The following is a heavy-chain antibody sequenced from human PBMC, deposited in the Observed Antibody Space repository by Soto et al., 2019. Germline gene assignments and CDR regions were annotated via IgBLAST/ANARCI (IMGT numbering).Heavy chain of an antibody. Sequence: TMSLMTTFSSVSCTNRGVYCGGIRQSPGKGLEWIGSVYSRGRGYSKSSVKSRVSISVDTSKNQFSLNLSSVTASDTAVYFCVSKRTIVITQAYFDYWGPGALVTVPS. CDR3: VSKRTIVITQAYFDY. J-gene: IGHJ4*02. CDR1: SVSCTNRGVY. CDR2: VYSRGRG. V-gene: IGHV4-39*01. D-gene: IGHD3-16*02.